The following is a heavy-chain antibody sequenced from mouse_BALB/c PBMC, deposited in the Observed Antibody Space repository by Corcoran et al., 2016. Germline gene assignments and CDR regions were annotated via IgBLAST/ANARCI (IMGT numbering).Heavy chain of an antibody. Sequence: LVKTGASVKISCEASGDLFTGYYIHTVKQSNGKSLEWIGYISCYNGAIIYNQKFKGKATFTVDTSSSTTYMQFNSLTSEDSAVYFCARGGDYDVYYAMDYWGEGTSVTVSS. J-gene: IGHJ4*01. CDR3: ARGGDYDVYYAMDY. V-gene: IGHV1S34*01. CDR1: GDLFTGYY. CDR2: ISCYNGAI. D-gene: IGHD2-4*01.